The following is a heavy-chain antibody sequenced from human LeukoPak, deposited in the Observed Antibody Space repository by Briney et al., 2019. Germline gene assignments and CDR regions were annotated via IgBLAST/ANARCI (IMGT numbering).Heavy chain of an antibody. CDR2: IKRDGSDI. D-gene: IGHD3-16*01. J-gene: IGHJ4*02. CDR1: RFTFRDYW. CDR3: ARDPDYRGSQPHGYFDY. V-gene: IGHV3-7*01. Sequence: GGSLRLSCAASRFTFRDYWMSWVRQAPGKGLEWVAYIKRDGSDIYYVDSVKGRFIISRDNAKNSLYLQMNSLRAEDTAVYYCARDPDYRGSQPHGYFDYWGQGTLVTVSS.